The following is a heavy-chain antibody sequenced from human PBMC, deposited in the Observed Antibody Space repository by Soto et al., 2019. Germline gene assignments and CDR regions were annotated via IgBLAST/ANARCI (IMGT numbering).Heavy chain of an antibody. CDR1: GYTFTSYG. J-gene: IGHJ4*02. CDR3: ARYRGSYALDY. V-gene: IGHV1-18*01. CDR2: ISANNGNT. Sequence: QVQLVQSGAEVKKPGASVKVSCKASGYTFTSYGISWVRQAPGQGLEWMGWISANNGNTNYAQNRQGRVTMTTDTSTRTAYIELRSQRSDDRGVYYCARYRGSYALDYWGQGTLVTVAS. D-gene: IGHD3-16*01.